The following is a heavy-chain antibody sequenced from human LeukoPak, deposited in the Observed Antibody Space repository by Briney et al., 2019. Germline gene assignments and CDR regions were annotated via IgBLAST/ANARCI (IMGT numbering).Heavy chain of an antibody. Sequence: PGGSLRLSCVTSGFTFDDYAMHWVRQAPGKGLEWVSLISGDGGSTYYADSVKGRFTISRDNSKNSLYLQMNSLRTEDTALYYCAKLGSSDEYQLVGGIYYDYWGQGTLVTVSS. CDR3: AKLGSSDEYQLVGGIYYDY. CDR2: ISGDGGST. CDR1: GFTFDDYA. D-gene: IGHD2-2*01. V-gene: IGHV3-43*02. J-gene: IGHJ4*02.